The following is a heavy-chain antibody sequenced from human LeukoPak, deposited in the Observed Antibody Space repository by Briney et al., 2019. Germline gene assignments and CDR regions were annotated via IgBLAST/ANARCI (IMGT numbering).Heavy chain of an antibody. D-gene: IGHD6-19*01. CDR1: GGSVNTVSYY. J-gene: IGHJ4*02. CDR3: ARDVSGWRFDY. V-gene: IGHV4-31*03. CDR2: IYYSGNT. Sequence: SQTLSLTCTVSGGSVNTVSYYWTWIRQRPGKGLEWIGYIYYSGNTDYNPSLQSRVTISLDTSKNQFSLRLRSVTAADTAVYHCARDVSGWRFDYWGQGTPVTVSS.